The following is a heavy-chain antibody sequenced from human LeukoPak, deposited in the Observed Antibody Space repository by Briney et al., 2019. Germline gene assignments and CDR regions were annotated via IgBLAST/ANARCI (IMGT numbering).Heavy chain of an antibody. CDR3: ARAWWELPGAFDI. Sequence: SETLSLTCAVSGGSISSGSYSWSWIRQPPGKGLEWIGYFYYTGNTYYNPSLKSRVTISLDTSKNQFSLKLTSVTAADTAVYYCARAWWELPGAFDIWGQGTMVTVSS. CDR2: FYYTGNT. V-gene: IGHV4-30-4*07. D-gene: IGHD1-26*01. CDR1: GGSISSGSYS. J-gene: IGHJ3*02.